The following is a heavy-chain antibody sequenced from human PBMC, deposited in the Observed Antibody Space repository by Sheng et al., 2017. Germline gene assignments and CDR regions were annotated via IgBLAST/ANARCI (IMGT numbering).Heavy chain of an antibody. CDR1: GFTLSSYA. CDR3: ATPYVWGTYRPGGTLED. CDR2: ISGSGDT. D-gene: IGHD3-16*02. J-gene: IGHJ4*02. Sequence: EVQLLESGGGLVQPGGSLRLSCVVSGFTLSSYAMTWVRQAPGKGLEWVSEISGSGDTYYADSLKGRFSISRDTSKNTLYLQMNRLRAEDTAVYFCATPYVWGTYRPGGTLEDWGQGTLVTVSS. V-gene: IGHV3-23*01.